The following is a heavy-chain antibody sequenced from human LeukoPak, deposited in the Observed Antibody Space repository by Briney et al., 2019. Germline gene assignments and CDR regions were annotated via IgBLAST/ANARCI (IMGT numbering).Heavy chain of an antibody. V-gene: IGHV3-74*01. Sequence: PGGSLRLSCAASGFTFSNYLMHWVRQAPGKGLVWVSRINSDESNTNSYADSVKGRFTISRDNAKNTLYLQMNSLRAEDTAVYFCGRGGNGIDIWGQGTTAIVSS. CDR2: INSDESNT. J-gene: IGHJ3*02. CDR1: GFTFSNYL. CDR3: GRGGNGIDI. D-gene: IGHD2-8*01.